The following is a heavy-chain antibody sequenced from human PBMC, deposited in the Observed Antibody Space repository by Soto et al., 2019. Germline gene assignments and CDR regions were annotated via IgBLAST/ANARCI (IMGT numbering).Heavy chain of an antibody. Sequence: PSETLSLTCTVSGGSISSSSYYWGWIRQPPGKGLEWIGSIYYSGSTYYNPSLKSRVTISVDTSKNQFSLKLSSVTAADTAVYYCAREDRYYDYVWGSYRPNWFDPWGQGTLVTVSS. D-gene: IGHD3-16*02. CDR1: GGSISSSSYY. V-gene: IGHV4-39*02. CDR2: IYYSGST. CDR3: AREDRYYDYVWGSYRPNWFDP. J-gene: IGHJ5*02.